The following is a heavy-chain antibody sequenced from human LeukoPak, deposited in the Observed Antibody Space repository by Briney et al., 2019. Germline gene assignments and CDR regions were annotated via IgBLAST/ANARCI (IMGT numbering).Heavy chain of an antibody. CDR2: ISGSGGST. Sequence: GGSLRLSCAPSGFTFSSYVMSWVRQAPGKGLEWVSTISGSGGSTYYADSVKGRFTISRDNSKNTLYLQVNSLRAEDTAVYYCAKDSGSGSYYRTVGVIDYWGQGTLVTVSS. V-gene: IGHV3-23*01. CDR3: AKDSGSGSYYRTVGVIDY. CDR1: GFTFSSYV. D-gene: IGHD3-10*01. J-gene: IGHJ4*02.